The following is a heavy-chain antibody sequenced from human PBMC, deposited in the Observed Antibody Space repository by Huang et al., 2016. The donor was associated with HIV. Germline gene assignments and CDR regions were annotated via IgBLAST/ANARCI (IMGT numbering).Heavy chain of an antibody. CDR1: GFTSSTYN. D-gene: IGHD3-10*01. V-gene: IGHV3-48*01. CDR3: ARFGSYYYGSGSYLDAFDI. CDR2: ITSSSGSI. Sequence: EVQLMESGGGLVQPGGSLRLSCAASGFTSSTYNMNWVRQAPGKVLEWVSYITSSSGSIYYADSVKGRFTISRDNAKNSLYLQMNSLRAEDTAVYYCARFGSYYYGSGSYLDAFDIWGQGTMVTVSS. J-gene: IGHJ3*02.